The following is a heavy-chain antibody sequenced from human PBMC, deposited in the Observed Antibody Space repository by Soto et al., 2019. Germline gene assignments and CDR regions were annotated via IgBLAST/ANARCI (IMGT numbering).Heavy chain of an antibody. J-gene: IGHJ6*02. CDR2: IYSGGST. D-gene: IGHD3-3*01. Sequence: LRLSCAASGFTLSSNYMSWVRQAPGKGLEWVSVIYSGGSTYYADSVKGRFTISRDNFKNTLFLQMNSLRVEDTAVYYCARDPYNFWPYYGMDVWGQGTTVTVS. CDR3: ARDPYNFWPYYGMDV. V-gene: IGHV3-53*01. CDR1: GFTLSSNY.